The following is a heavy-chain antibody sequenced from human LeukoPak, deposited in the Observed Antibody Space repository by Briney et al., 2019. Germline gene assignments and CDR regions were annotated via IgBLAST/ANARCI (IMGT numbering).Heavy chain of an antibody. CDR1: GYSFNTYW. D-gene: IGHD3-9*01. J-gene: IGHJ4*02. CDR3: ARRADYNVLTGYFKGHLDY. CDR2: IYPGDSDT. Sequence: GESLKTSCKGSGYSFNTYWIAWVRQMPGKGLEWMGIIYPGDSDTRYSPSFQGQVTISADESISTAYLHWSSLKASDTAMYYCARRADYNVLTGYFKGHLDYWGQGTLVTVSS. V-gene: IGHV5-51*01.